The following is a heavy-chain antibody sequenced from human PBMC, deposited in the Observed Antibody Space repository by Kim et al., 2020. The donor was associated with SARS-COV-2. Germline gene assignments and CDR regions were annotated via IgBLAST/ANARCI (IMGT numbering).Heavy chain of an antibody. Sequence: SETLSLTCTVSGGSISNYYRFWIRQPPGGGLEWLAEIHYSGNTDHNPSLRSRLTISIDTSQNQFSLSLTSVTAADTAVYYCARRAGGFGEGQFDYWGQGT. J-gene: IGHJ4*02. CDR3: ARRAGGFGEGQFDY. V-gene: IGHV4-59*08. CDR1: GGSISNYY. D-gene: IGHD3-10*01. CDR2: IHYSGNT.